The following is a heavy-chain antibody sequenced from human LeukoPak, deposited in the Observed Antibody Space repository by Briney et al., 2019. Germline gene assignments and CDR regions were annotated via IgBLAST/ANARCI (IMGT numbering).Heavy chain of an antibody. D-gene: IGHD3-22*01. CDR2: ISGSGGST. Sequence: PGGSLRLSCAASGFTFSSYAMSWVRQAPGKGLEWVPAISGSGGSTYYADSVKGRFTISRDNSKNTLYLQMNSLRAEDTAVYYCAKDDYYDSSGYLYWGQGTLVTVSS. J-gene: IGHJ4*02. V-gene: IGHV3-23*01. CDR1: GFTFSSYA. CDR3: AKDDYYDSSGYLY.